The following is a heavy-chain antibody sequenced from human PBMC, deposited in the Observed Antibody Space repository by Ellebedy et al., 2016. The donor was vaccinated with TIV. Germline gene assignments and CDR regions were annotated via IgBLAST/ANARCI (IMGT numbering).Heavy chain of an antibody. D-gene: IGHD1-26*01. V-gene: IGHV3-23*01. CDR1: GFTFSSYA. CDR2: ISSTGSRT. CDR3: ARGGTVGSPDDAFHI. Sequence: GESLKISCAASGFTFSSYAMSWVRQAPGKGLEWVSTISSTGSRTYYADSVEGRFIISSDNSKKTLYLQMNSLRAEDTAVYYCARGGTVGSPDDAFHIWGQGTMVTVSS. J-gene: IGHJ3*02.